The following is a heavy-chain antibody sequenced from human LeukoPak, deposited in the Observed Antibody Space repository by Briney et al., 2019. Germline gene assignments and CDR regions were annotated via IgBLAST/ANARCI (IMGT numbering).Heavy chain of an antibody. V-gene: IGHV3-23*01. D-gene: IGHD1-26*01. CDR2: ISRQSGAST. CDR1: GFTFSSYD. CDR3: TREVSGSLYFDY. J-gene: IGHJ4*02. Sequence: GGSLRLSCAASGFTFSSYDMYWVRQAPGKGLECVASISRQSGASTYYAASVEGRFTISRDNPRSTLYLEMNSLRAEDTAVYYCTREVSGSLYFDYWGQGTLVTVSS.